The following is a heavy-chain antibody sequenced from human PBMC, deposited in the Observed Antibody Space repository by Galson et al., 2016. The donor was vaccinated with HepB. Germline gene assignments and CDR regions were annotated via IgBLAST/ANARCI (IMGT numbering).Heavy chain of an antibody. Sequence: SLRLSCAASGLTFTSYWMSWVRQAPGKGLEWVANIKEDGSEKYYVDSVKGRFTISRDNAKNSLYLQMNSLRAEDTAVYYCARDSRPLCFGVSTWGRGTLVIVSS. V-gene: IGHV3-7*03. CDR3: ARDSRPLCFGVST. J-gene: IGHJ5*02. CDR1: GLTFTSYW. D-gene: IGHD3-10*01. CDR2: IKEDGSEK.